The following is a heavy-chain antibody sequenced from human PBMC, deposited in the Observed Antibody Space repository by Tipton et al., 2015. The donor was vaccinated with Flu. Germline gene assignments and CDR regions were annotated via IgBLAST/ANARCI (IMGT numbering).Heavy chain of an antibody. Sequence: SLRLSCAASGFTFSDYYMSWIRQAPGKGLEWVSYISSSGSTIYYADSVKGRFTISRDNAKNSLYLQMNSLRAEDTAVYYCARETEAASYGASDFWGQGTLVTVSS. CDR2: ISSSGSTI. J-gene: IGHJ4*02. D-gene: IGHD1-14*01. CDR1: GFTFSDYY. CDR3: ARETEAASYGASDF. V-gene: IGHV3-11*04.